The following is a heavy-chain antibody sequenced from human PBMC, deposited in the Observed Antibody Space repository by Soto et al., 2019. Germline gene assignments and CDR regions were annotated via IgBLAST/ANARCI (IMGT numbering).Heavy chain of an antibody. V-gene: IGHV4-34*01. CDR3: ASSQFLQGLSGRYFDL. CDR2: INHSGST. Sequence: QVQLQQWGAGLLKPSETLSVTCAVYGGSFSGYYWSWIRQPPGKGLEWIGEINHSGSTNYNPSLKSRVTISVDTSKNQFSLKLSSVTAADTAVYYCASSQFLQGLSGRYFDLWGRGTLVTVSS. CDR1: GGSFSGYY. J-gene: IGHJ2*01.